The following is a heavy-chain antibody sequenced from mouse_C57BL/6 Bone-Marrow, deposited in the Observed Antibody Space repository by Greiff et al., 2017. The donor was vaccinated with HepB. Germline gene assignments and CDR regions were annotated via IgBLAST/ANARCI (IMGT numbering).Heavy chain of an antibody. CDR2: IRNKANGYTT. D-gene: IGHD2-1*01. V-gene: IGHV7-3*01. CDR1: GFTFTDYY. CDR3: ARYSIYYGNYDAMDY. J-gene: IGHJ4*01. Sequence: EVKLMESGGGLVQPGGSLSLSCAASGFTFTDYYMSWVRQPPGKALEWLGFIRNKANGYTTEYSASVKGRFTISRDNSQSILYLQMNALRAEDSATYYCARYSIYYGNYDAMDYWGQGTSVTVSS.